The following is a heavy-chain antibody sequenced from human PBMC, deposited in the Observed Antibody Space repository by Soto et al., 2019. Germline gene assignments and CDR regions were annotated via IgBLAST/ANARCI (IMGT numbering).Heavy chain of an antibody. V-gene: IGHV4-30-4*01. CDR1: GGSISSGDYY. CDR2: IYYSGST. D-gene: IGHD2-21*01. Sequence: SETLSLTCTVSGGSISSGDYYWSWIRQPPGKGLEWIGYIYYSGSTYYNPSLKSRVTISVDTSKNQFSLKLSSVTAADTAVYYCVRVGHINWFDPWGQGTLVTVSS. J-gene: IGHJ5*02. CDR3: VRVGHINWFDP.